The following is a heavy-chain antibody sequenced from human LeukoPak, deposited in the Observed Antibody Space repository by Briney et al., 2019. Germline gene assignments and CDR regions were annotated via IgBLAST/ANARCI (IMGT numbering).Heavy chain of an antibody. CDR2: IIPIFGTA. CDR1: GGTFSSYA. V-gene: IGHV1-69*13. CDR3: ARPKTRYGYGPLDGAAVDI. D-gene: IGHD5-18*01. Sequence: SVKVSCKASGGTFSSYAISWVRQAPGQGLEWMGGIIPIFGTANYAQKFQGRVTITADESTSTAYMELSSLRSEDTAVYYCARPKTRYGYGPLDGAAVDIWGQGTMVTVSS. J-gene: IGHJ3*02.